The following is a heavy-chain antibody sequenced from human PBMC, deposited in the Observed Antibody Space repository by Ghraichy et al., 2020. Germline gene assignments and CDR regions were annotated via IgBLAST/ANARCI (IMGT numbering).Heavy chain of an antibody. V-gene: IGHV3-7*03. CDR1: GFIFGNYW. Sequence: GGSLRLSCEASGFIFGNYWMSWVRQAPGKGLEWVANIAQDGSDEDYMDSVRGRFTISRDNAKYSLYLQMSSLRAEDTAVYYCAGGGVTSSWSRDWYHGMDVWGQGTTVSVSS. CDR2: IAQDGSDE. CDR3: AGGGVTSSWSRDWYHGMDV. D-gene: IGHD6-6*01. J-gene: IGHJ6*02.